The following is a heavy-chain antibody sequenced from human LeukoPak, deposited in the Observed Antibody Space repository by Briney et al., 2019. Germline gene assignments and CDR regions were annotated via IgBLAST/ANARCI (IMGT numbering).Heavy chain of an antibody. CDR2: ISYDGSNK. V-gene: IGHV3-30-3*01. Sequence: GGSLRLSCAASGFTFSSYAMHWVRQAPGKGLEWVAVISYDGSNKYYADSVKGRFTISRDNSKNTLYLQMNSLRAEDTAVYYCARDMGKKWLVQMADYYYGMDVWGQGTTVTVSS. CDR1: GFTFSSYA. CDR3: ARDMGKKWLVQMADYYYGMDV. D-gene: IGHD6-19*01. J-gene: IGHJ6*02.